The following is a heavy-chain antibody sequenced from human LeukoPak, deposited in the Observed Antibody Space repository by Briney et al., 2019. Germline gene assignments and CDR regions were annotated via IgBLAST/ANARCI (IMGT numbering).Heavy chain of an antibody. J-gene: IGHJ5*02. CDR3: ARVGPLRFLEWLLYRNWFDP. V-gene: IGHV4-34*01. CDR1: GGSFSGYY. D-gene: IGHD3-3*01. Sequence: SETLSLTCAVYGGSFSGYYGSWIRQPPGKGLEWIGEINHSGSTNYNPSLKSRVTISVDTSKNQFSLKLSSVTAADTAVYYCARVGPLRFLEWLLYRNWFDPWGQGTLVTVSS. CDR2: INHSGST.